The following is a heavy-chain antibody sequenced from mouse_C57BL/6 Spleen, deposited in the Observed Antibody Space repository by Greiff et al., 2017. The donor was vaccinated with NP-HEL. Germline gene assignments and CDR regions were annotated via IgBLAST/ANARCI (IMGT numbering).Heavy chain of an antibody. Sequence: EVQVVESGPGLVKPSQSLSLTCSVTGYSITSGYYWNWIRQFPGNKLEWMGYISYDGSNNYNPSLKNRISITRDTSKNQFFLKLNSVTTEDTATYYCAREELGQYFDVWGTGTTVTVSS. CDR1: GYSITSGYY. D-gene: IGHD4-1*01. CDR3: AREELGQYFDV. V-gene: IGHV3-6*01. CDR2: ISYDGSN. J-gene: IGHJ1*03.